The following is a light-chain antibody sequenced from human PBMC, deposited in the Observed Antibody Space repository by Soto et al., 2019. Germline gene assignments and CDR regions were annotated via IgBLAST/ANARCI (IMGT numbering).Light chain of an antibody. CDR2: GAS. Sequence: EIVLRQSPGTLSLSPGERATLSCRASQSVSSYYLAWYQQKPGQAPRLLIYGASSIATGIPDRFRGSGSGTYLPLTISRLEPEDFAVYYCQKYASSSRTFCPGTKVEIK. CDR3: QKYASSSRT. V-gene: IGKV3-20*01. J-gene: IGKJ1*01. CDR1: QSVSSYY.